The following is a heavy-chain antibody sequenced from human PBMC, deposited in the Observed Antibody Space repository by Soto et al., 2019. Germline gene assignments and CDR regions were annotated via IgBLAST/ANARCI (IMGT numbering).Heavy chain of an antibody. D-gene: IGHD4-17*01. CDR3: ARVVDVDYGDSGYFQH. J-gene: IGHJ1*01. Sequence: SETLSLTCTVSGGSISSYYWSWIRQPPGKGLEWIGYIYYSGSTNYNPSLKSRVTISVDTSKNQFSLKLSSVTAADTAVYYCARVVDVDYGDSGYFQHWGQGTLVTVSS. CDR2: IYYSGST. CDR1: GGSISSYY. V-gene: IGHV4-59*01.